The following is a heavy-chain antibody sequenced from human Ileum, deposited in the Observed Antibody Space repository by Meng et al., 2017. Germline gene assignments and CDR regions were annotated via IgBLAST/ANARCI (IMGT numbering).Heavy chain of an antibody. CDR2: VYHSGGT. Sequence: VRVYESGAGLVRPLGDLSLTCAVSGGSIECNTWWTCVHQTAVQGLEWIGEVYHSGGTHYTPSLQSRVTISIDNSKNRLSLSLNSVTAADTAIYYCARADYVRYFDLWGRGTLVTVSS. CDR1: GGSIECNTW. CDR3: ARADYVRYFDL. V-gene: IGHV4-4*02. D-gene: IGHD3-10*02. J-gene: IGHJ2*01.